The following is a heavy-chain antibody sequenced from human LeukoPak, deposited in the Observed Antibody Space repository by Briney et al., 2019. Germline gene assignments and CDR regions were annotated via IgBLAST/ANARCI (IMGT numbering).Heavy chain of an antibody. CDR2: IIPILGIA. J-gene: IGHJ4*02. Sequence: SVKVSCKASGGTFSSYTISWVRQAPGQGLEWMVRIIPILGIANYAQKFQGRVTITADKSTSTAYMELSSLRSEDTAVYYCALWPRGYSLIFDYWGQGTLVTVSS. CDR1: GGTFSSYT. CDR3: ALWPRGYSLIFDY. D-gene: IGHD5-18*01. V-gene: IGHV1-69*02.